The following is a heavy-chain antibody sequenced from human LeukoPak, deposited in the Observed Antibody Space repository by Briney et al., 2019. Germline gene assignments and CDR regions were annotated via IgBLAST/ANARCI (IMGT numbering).Heavy chain of an antibody. Sequence: ASVKVSCKASGYSFTSNYIHWVRQAPGQGLEWMGMVYPRDGSTSYAQRFQDRVTVTRDTSTSTVHMELSGLRSEDTAVYYCARDQEGFDYWGQGTQVTVSS. J-gene: IGHJ4*02. CDR2: VYPRDGST. CDR1: GYSFTSNY. CDR3: ARDQEGFDY. V-gene: IGHV1-46*01.